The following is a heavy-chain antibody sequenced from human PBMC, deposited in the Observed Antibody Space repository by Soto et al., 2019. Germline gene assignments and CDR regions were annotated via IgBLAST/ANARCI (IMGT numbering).Heavy chain of an antibody. J-gene: IGHJ4*02. CDR3: ARRLFGSGWTLDS. D-gene: IGHD6-19*01. V-gene: IGHV4-59*01. Sequence: PSETLSLTCDVSGASITTYYWTWIRQAPGKGLEWIGNVYHTGSTDYNSSHKSRVTISVDTSKNQFSLNMNSVTAADTAVYYCARRLFGSGWTLDSWGQGALVTVSS. CDR2: VYHTGST. CDR1: GASITTYY.